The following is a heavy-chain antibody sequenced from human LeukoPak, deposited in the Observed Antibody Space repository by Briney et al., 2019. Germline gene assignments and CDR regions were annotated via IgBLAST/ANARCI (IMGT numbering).Heavy chain of an antibody. CDR3: ARGAAHYDYVWGSYRSGYYFDY. V-gene: IGHV4-30-2*01. CDR2: IYHSGST. CDR1: GGSISSGGYS. Sequence: SETLSLTCAVSGGSISSGGYSWSWIRQPPGKGLEWIGYIYHSGSTYYNPSLKSRVTISVDRSKNQFSLKLSSVTAADTAVYYCARGAAHYDYVWGSYRSGYYFDYWGQGTLVTVSS. J-gene: IGHJ4*02. D-gene: IGHD3-16*02.